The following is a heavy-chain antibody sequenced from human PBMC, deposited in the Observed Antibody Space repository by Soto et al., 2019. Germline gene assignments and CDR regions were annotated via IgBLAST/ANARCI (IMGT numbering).Heavy chain of an antibody. V-gene: IGHV3-21*01. J-gene: IGHJ3*02. CDR3: ARGLDDILTGYYAFDI. Sequence: LSLTCAASGFTFSSYSMNWVRQAPGKGLEWVSSISSSSSYIYYADSVKGRFTISRDNAKNSLYLQMNSLRAEDTAVYYCARGLDDILTGYYAFDIWGQGTMVTVSS. CDR2: ISSSSSYI. CDR1: GFTFSSYS. D-gene: IGHD3-9*01.